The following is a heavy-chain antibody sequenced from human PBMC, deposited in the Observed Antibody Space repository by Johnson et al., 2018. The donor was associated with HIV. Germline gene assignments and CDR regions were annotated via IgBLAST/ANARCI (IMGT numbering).Heavy chain of an antibody. CDR3: AGGRGLGGPGSPGAFDI. J-gene: IGHJ3*02. D-gene: IGHD3-10*01. V-gene: IGHV3-20*04. CDR2: INWNGAST. Sequence: VQLVESGGGVLRPGGSLRLSCEGFGFIFDEFDDYGMSWVRQAPGKGLEWVSAINWNGASTGYADSVKGRFTISRDNAKNSLYLQMNSLTAEDTALYYCAGGRGLGGPGSPGAFDIWGQGTMVTVSS. CDR1: GFIFDEFDDYG.